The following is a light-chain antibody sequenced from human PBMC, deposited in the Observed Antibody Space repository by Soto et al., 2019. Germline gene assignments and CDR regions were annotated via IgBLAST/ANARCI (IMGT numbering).Light chain of an antibody. CDR1: QSISTR. CDR2: DAS. J-gene: IGKJ1*01. CDR3: QQYNSYST. V-gene: IGKV1-5*01. Sequence: DIQMTQSPSTLSASVGARVTITCRASQSISTRLAWYQQKPGKAPKLLIYDASSLESGVPSRFSGSASGTEFTLTISSLQPDDFATYYCQQYNSYSTVGQGNKVDIK.